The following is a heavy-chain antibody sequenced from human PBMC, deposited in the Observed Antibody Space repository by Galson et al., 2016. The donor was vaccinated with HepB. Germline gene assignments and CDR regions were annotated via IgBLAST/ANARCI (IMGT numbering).Heavy chain of an antibody. CDR1: GFSFSNSG. CDR3: ARGYGSGTYFVNNWFDP. V-gene: IGHV3-23*01. CDR2: ISGSGGRT. J-gene: IGHJ5*02. D-gene: IGHD3-10*01. Sequence: SLRLSCAASGFSFSNSGMSWVRQAPGKGLEWVSGISGSGGRTYYSDSVRGRFTISRANSKNTLYLQLNNLRAGDTAVYYCARGYGSGTYFVNNWFDPWGQGTLVTVSS.